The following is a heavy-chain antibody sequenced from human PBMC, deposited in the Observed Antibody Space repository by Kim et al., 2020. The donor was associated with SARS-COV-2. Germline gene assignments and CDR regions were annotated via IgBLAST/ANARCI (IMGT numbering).Heavy chain of an antibody. V-gene: IGHV1-2*02. CDR2: INPNSGDT. CDR1: GYAFTGFY. D-gene: IGHD7-27*01. Sequence: ASVKVSCKASGYAFTGFYIHWVRQAPGQGLEWMGWINPNSGDTNHAQKFQGRVTVTRDTSINTAYMELSSLRSDDTAVYYCARSRTNGDAEYFQYWGQSTLVTVSS. J-gene: IGHJ1*01. CDR3: ARSRTNGDAEYFQY.